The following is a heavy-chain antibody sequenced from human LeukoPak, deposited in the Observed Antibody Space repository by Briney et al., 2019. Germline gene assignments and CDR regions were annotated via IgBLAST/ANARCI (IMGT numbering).Heavy chain of an antibody. J-gene: IGHJ4*02. V-gene: IGHV3-11*06. CDR2: ISSSSSYT. D-gene: IGHD1-26*01. CDR3: ARDQRPVGATAFDY. CDR1: GFTFSDYY. Sequence: GGSLRLSCAASGFTFSDYYMSWIRQAPGKGLEWVSYISSSSSYTNYADSVKGRFTISRDNAKNSLYLQMNSLRAEDTAVYYCARDQRPVGATAFDYWGQGTLVTASS.